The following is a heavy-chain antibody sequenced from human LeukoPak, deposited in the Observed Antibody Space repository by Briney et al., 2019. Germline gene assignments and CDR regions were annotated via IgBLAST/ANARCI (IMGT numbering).Heavy chain of an antibody. J-gene: IGHJ3*02. D-gene: IGHD3-10*01. CDR3: AGGAPAYYYGEDAFDI. CDR1: GGTFSSYA. CDR2: MNPNSGNT. Sequence: ASVKVSCKASGGTFSSYAISWVRQATGQGLEWMGWMNPNSGNTGYAQKFQGRVTMTRNTSISTAYMELSSLRSEDTAVYYCAGGAPAYYYGEDAFDIWGQGTMVTVSS. V-gene: IGHV1-8*02.